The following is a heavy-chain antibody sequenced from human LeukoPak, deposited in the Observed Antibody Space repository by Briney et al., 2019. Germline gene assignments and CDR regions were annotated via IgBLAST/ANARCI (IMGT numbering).Heavy chain of an antibody. CDR1: GFTFSSYA. J-gene: IGHJ4*02. CDR2: ISGSGGST. CDR3: AKPPGILTGLSYYFDY. D-gene: IGHD3-9*01. Sequence: GGSLRLSCAASGFTFSSYAMSWVRQAPGKGLEWVSAISGSGGSTYYADSVKGRFTISRDNSKNTLYLQMNSLRAEDTAVYYCAKPPGILTGLSYYFDYWGQGTLVTASS. V-gene: IGHV3-23*01.